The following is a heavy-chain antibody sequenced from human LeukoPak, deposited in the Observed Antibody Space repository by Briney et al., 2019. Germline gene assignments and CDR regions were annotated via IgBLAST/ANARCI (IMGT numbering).Heavy chain of an antibody. CDR3: AREGGSMVRGVRPFYY. CDR1: GYTFTCYY. D-gene: IGHD3-10*01. J-gene: IGHJ4*02. CDR2: INPNSGGT. Sequence: ASVKVSCKASGYTFTCYYMHWVRQAPGQGLEWMGWINPNSGGTNYAQKFQGWVTMTRDTSISTAYMELSRLRSDDTAVYYCAREGGSMVRGVRPFYYWGQGTLVTVSS. V-gene: IGHV1-2*04.